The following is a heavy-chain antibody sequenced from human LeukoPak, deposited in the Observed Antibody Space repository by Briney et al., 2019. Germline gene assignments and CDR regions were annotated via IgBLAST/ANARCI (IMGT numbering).Heavy chain of an antibody. V-gene: IGHV3-23*01. CDR1: GFTFSNYA. J-gene: IGHJ4*02. CDR2: ITSSGNT. D-gene: IGHD4-17*01. CDR3: AKGDYGDCY. Sequence: GGSLRLSCAASGFTFSNYAMAWVRQAPGKGLEWVSSITSSGNTYYADSVKGRLTISRDNSKNTVYLQMTSLRAEDTVVYYCAKGDYGDCYWGQGTLVTVSS.